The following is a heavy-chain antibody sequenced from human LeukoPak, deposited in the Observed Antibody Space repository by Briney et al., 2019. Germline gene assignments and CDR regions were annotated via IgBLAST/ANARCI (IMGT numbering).Heavy chain of an antibody. CDR2: ISGSGGST. CDR1: GFTFSSYG. J-gene: IGHJ4*02. D-gene: IGHD6-6*01. Sequence: GGSLRLSCAASGFTFSSYGMSWVRQAPGKGLEWVSAISGSGGSTYYADSVKGRFTISRDNSKNSLYLQMNSLRTEDTALYYCAKDEYSSFTFDYWGQGTLVTVSS. CDR3: AKDEYSSFTFDY. V-gene: IGHV3-23*01.